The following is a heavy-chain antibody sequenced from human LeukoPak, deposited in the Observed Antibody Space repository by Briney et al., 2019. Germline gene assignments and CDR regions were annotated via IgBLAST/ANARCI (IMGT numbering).Heavy chain of an antibody. CDR2: ISSSDSTI. D-gene: IGHD3-3*01. CDR3: ARGGAGGLYDFWSGYQILFDY. Sequence: GGSLRLSCAASGFTFSSYAMSWVRQAPGKGLEWVSYISSSDSTIYYADSVKGRFTISRDNAKNSLYLQMNSLRAEDTAVYYCARGGAGGLYDFWSGYQILFDYWGQGTLVTVSS. J-gene: IGHJ4*02. V-gene: IGHV3-48*04. CDR1: GFTFSSYA.